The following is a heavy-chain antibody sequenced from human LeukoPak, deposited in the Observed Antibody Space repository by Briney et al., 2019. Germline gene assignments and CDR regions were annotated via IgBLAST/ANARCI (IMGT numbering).Heavy chain of an antibody. V-gene: IGHV3-15*01. D-gene: IGHD1-14*01. Sequence: GGSLRLSCAASGFTFNNAWLSWVRQAPGEGLEWLGRIKSKTYGETTDYGAPVKGRFTISRGDSKNTLYLQMNSLKIEDSAVYYCTTDAPTSSGSGFFDHWGQGTLVTVSS. CDR3: TTDAPTSSGSGFFDH. J-gene: IGHJ4*02. CDR2: IKSKTYGETT. CDR1: GFTFNNAW.